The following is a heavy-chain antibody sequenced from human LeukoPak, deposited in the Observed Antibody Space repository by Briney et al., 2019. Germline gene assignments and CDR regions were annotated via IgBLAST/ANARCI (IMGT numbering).Heavy chain of an antibody. V-gene: IGHV1-8*01. CDR2: MNPNSGNT. Sequence: ASVKVSCKASGYTFTSYDINWVRQATGQGLEWMGWMNPNSGNTGYAQKFQGRVTMTRNTSISTAYMELSSLRSEDTAVYYCARMGELNYYYGMDVWGQGTTVTVS. CDR1: GYTFTSYD. CDR3: ARMGELNYYYGMDV. J-gene: IGHJ6*02. D-gene: IGHD1-26*01.